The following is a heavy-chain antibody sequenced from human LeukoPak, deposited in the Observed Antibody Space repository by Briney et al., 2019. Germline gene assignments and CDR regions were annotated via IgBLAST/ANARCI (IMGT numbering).Heavy chain of an antibody. CDR2: ISYDGSNK. Sequence: QAGGSPRLSCAASGFTFSSYAMHWVRQAPGKGLEWVAVISYDGSNKYYADSVKGRFTISRDNSKNTLYLQMNSLRAEDRAVYYCAKAGLGSEPIDYWGQGTLVTVSS. V-gene: IGHV3-30-3*01. CDR3: AKAGLGSEPIDY. D-gene: IGHD1-14*01. CDR1: GFTFSSYA. J-gene: IGHJ4*02.